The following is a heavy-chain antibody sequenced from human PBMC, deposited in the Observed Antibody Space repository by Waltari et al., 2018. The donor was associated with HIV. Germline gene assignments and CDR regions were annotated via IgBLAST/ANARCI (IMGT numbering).Heavy chain of an antibody. V-gene: IGHV3-30*18. D-gene: IGHD2-21*01. Sequence: QVQLVESGGGVVQPGRSLRLSCAASGFTFSSYGMHWVRQAPGKGLEWVAGKSYDGSNKYYADSVKGRFTISRDNSKNTLYLQMNSLRAEDTAVYYCAKDCGSGIVPAEYFQHWGQGTLVTVSS. CDR2: KSYDGSNK. CDR3: AKDCGSGIVPAEYFQH. CDR1: GFTFSSYG. J-gene: IGHJ1*01.